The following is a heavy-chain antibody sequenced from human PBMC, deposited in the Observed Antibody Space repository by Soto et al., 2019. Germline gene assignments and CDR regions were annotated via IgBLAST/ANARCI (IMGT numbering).Heavy chain of an antibody. J-gene: IGHJ4*02. D-gene: IGHD3-9*01. CDR2: IYNSGST. V-gene: IGHV4-59*12. CDR3: ARAHLRYFDWLLFPPPGYYFDY. Sequence: SETLSLTCTVSGGSISSYYWSWIRQPPGKGLEWIGYIYNSGSTNYNPSLKSRVTISVDMSKNQFSLKLSSVTAADTAVYYCARAHLRYFDWLLFPPPGYYFDYWGQGTLVTVSS. CDR1: GGSISSYY.